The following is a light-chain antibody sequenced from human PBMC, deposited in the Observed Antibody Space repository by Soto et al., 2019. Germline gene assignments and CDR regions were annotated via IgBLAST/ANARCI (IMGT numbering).Light chain of an antibody. Sequence: QSALTQPASVSGSPGQSIAISCTGTSSDVGSYNYVSWYQQHPGKAPKLMIYEVSNRPSGVSNRFSGSKSGNTASLTISGLQAEDEADYYCCSYTSSTTYVFGAGTKVTV. CDR1: SSDVGSYNY. CDR2: EVS. J-gene: IGLJ1*01. V-gene: IGLV2-14*01. CDR3: CSYTSSTTYV.